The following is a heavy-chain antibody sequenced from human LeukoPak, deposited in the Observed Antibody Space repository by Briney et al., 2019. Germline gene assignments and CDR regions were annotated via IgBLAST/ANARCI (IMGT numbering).Heavy chain of an antibody. Sequence: SETLSLTCTASGGSISSSSYNWGWIRQTPGKGLEWIGTIYYNGNTYYNASLKSRVSISGDTSNNQFSLRLTPVTATDTAVYYCTRQGDGGRAFDYWGQGILATVSS. CDR2: IYYNGNT. CDR1: GGSISSSSYN. J-gene: IGHJ4*02. D-gene: IGHD4-23*01. V-gene: IGHV4-39*01. CDR3: TRQGDGGRAFDY.